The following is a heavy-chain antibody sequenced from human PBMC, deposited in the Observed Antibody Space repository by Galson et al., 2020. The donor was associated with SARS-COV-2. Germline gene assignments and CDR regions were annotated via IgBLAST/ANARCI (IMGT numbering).Heavy chain of an antibody. Sequence: GGSLRLSCAASGFSFNSYSMNWVRQAPGKGLEWVSYISSSRSTIHYGDSVKGRFTISRDNAKNSVYLQMNSLRADDTAVYYCAREMDYDSSGYYVGYSYSAMDVGGQGTTVTVSS. V-gene: IGHV3-48*04. CDR1: GFSFNSYS. D-gene: IGHD3-22*01. CDR3: AREMDYDSSGYYVGYSYSAMDV. CDR2: ISSSRSTI. J-gene: IGHJ6*02.